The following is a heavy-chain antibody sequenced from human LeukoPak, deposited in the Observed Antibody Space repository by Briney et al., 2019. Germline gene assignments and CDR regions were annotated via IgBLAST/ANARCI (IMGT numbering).Heavy chain of an antibody. J-gene: IGHJ4*02. CDR2: IYSGGST. CDR3: ARDRRGWTDY. D-gene: IGHD6-19*01. V-gene: IGHV3-53*04. CDR1: GFTVSCNY. Sequence: PGGSLRLSCAASGFTVSCNYMSWVRQAPGKGLEWVSVIYSGGSTYYADSGKGRYTISRHHSKNTLYLQMNSLRAEDTRVYYGARDRRGWTDYWGQRTLVTVSS.